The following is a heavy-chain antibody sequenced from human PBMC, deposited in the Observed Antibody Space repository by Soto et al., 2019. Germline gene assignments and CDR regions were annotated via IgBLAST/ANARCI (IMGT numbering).Heavy chain of an antibody. J-gene: IGHJ4*02. D-gene: IGHD1-26*01. V-gene: IGHV4-30-2*01. CDR2: IYHSGST. Sequence: SETLSLTCAVSGGSISSGGYSWSWTRQPPGKGLEWIGYIYHSGSTYYNPSLKSRVTISVDRSKNQFSLKLSSVTAADSAVYYCSGAESPDTAYFSLYWGQGTPVTVSS. CDR1: GGSISSGGYS. CDR3: SGAESPDTAYFSLY.